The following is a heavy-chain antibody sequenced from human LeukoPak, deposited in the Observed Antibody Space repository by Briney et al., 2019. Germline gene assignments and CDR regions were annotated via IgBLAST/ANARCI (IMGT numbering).Heavy chain of an antibody. CDR3: TTDYPGGWYAYYYYMDV. V-gene: IGHV3-30-3*01. CDR2: ISYDGSNK. D-gene: IGHD2-15*01. Sequence: PGGSLRLSCAASGFTFSSYAMHWVRQAPGKGLEWVAVISYDGSNKYYADSVKGRFTISRDNSKNTLYLQMNSLRAEDTAVYYCTTDYPGGWYAYYYYMDVWGKGTTVTVSS. J-gene: IGHJ6*03. CDR1: GFTFSSYA.